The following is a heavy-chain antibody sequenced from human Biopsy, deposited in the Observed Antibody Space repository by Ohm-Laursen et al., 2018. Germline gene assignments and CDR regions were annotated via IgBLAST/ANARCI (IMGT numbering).Heavy chain of an antibody. CDR3: ARDALGGGSYRFFY. J-gene: IGHJ4*02. Sequence: GSSVKVSCKTSTGTFDSYGVTWVRQAPGQGLEWMGRIIPIFGTANYAQKFQGRVTITADESTSTAYMELSSLRSDDTAAYYCARDALGGGSYRFFYWGQGSLVTVSS. CDR2: IIPIFGTA. V-gene: IGHV1-69*15. D-gene: IGHD1-26*01. CDR1: TGTFDSYG.